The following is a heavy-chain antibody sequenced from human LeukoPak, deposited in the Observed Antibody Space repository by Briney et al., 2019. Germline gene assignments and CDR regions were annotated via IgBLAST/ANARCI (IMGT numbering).Heavy chain of an antibody. V-gene: IGHV1-24*01. J-gene: IGHJ3*02. D-gene: IGHD6-13*01. CDR2: FDPEDGET. Sequence: ASVKVSCKASGYTFTSYYMHWVRQAPGKGLEWMGGFDPEDGETIYAQKFQGRVTMTEDTSTDTAYMELSSLRSEDTAVYYCATVGGYSSSWPDAFDIWGQGAMVTVSS. CDR3: ATVGGYSSSWPDAFDI. CDR1: GYTFTSYY.